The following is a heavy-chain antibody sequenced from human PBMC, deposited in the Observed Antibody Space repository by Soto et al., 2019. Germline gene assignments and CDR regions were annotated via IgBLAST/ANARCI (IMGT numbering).Heavy chain of an antibody. CDR3: ARGSMYYDILTGYYRRYYYGMDV. J-gene: IGHJ6*02. CDR1: GGSFSGYY. Sequence: ETLSLTCAVYGGSFSGYYWSWIRQPPGKGLEWIGEINHSGSTNYNPSLKSRVTISVDTSKNQFSLKLSSVTAADTAVYYCARGSMYYDILTGYYRRYYYGMDVWGQGTTVTVSS. CDR2: INHSGST. V-gene: IGHV4-34*01. D-gene: IGHD3-9*01.